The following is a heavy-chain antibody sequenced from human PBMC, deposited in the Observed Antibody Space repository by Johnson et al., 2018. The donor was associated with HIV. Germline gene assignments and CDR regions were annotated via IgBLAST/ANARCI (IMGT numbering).Heavy chain of an antibody. D-gene: IGHD3-22*01. V-gene: IGHV3-53*01. CDR3: ARVGRVYDSSGYAIDAFDI. Sequence: VQLVESGGGLIKPGGSLRLSCAASGFTVSSNYMSWVRQAPGKGLEWVSVIYSGGTTYYADSVKGRFTISRDNAKNSLYLQMNSLKTEDTAVYYCARVGRVYDSSGYAIDAFDIWGQGTMVTVSS. CDR1: GFTVSSNY. CDR2: IYSGGTT. J-gene: IGHJ3*02.